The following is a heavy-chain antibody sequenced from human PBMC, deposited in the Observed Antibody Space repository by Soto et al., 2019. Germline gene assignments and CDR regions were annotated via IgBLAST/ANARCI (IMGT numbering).Heavy chain of an antibody. CDR3: TTDSYFTLKLVRFDY. D-gene: IGHD3-22*01. Sequence: PGGSLRLSCAASGFTFSSYSMNWVRQAPGKGLEWVSYISSSSSTIYYADSVKGRFTISRDNAKNSLFLQMNSLKTEDTAVYYCTTDSYFTLKLVRFDYWGLGTLVTSPQ. CDR2: ISSSSSTI. CDR1: GFTFSSYS. J-gene: IGHJ4*01. V-gene: IGHV3-48*01.